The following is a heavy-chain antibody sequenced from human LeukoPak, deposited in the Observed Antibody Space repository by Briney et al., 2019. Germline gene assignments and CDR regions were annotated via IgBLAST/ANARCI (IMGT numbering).Heavy chain of an antibody. D-gene: IGHD3-9*01. V-gene: IGHV1-69*13. CDR2: IIPIFGTA. J-gene: IGHJ4*02. CDR1: GGTFSSYA. Sequence: GASVKVSCKASGGTFSSYAISWVRQAPGQGLEWMGGIIPIFGTANYAQKFQGRVTITAGESTSTAYMELSSLRSEDTAVYYCARGAYDILTGYLFDYWGQGTLVTVSS. CDR3: ARGAYDILTGYLFDY.